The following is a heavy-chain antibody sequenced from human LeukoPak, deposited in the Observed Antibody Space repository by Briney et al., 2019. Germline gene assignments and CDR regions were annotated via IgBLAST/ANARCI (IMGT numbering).Heavy chain of an antibody. V-gene: IGHV3-15*01. D-gene: IGHD2-15*01. CDR1: GFTFSNAW. J-gene: IGHJ4*02. CDR2: IKSKTDGGTT. CDR3: AANPAHCSGGSCYPY. Sequence: GGSLRLSCAASGFTFSNAWMSWVRQAPGKGLEWVGRIKSKTDGGTTDYAAPVKGRFTISRDDSKNTLYLQMNSLKTEDTAVYYCAANPAHCSGGSCYPYWGQGTLVTVSS.